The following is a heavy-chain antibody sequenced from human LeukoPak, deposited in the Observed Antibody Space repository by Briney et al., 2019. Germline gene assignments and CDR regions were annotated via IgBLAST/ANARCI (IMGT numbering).Heavy chain of an antibody. V-gene: IGHV3-30*18. D-gene: IGHD3-3*01. CDR2: ISYDGSNK. CDR3: AKRSSYYDLWSGPYGMDV. CDR1: GFTFSSYG. J-gene: IGHJ6*02. Sequence: PGRSLRLSCAASGFTFSSYGMHWVRQAPGKGLEWVAVISYDGSNKYYADSVKGRFTISRDNSKNTLYLQMNSLRAEDTAVYYCAKRSSYYDLWSGPYGMDVWGQGTTVTVSS.